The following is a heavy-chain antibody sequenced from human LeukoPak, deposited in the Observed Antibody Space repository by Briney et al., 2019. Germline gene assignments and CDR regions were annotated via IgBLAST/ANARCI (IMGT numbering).Heavy chain of an antibody. CDR3: ARFNGRGVSNDY. CDR2: ISTYNGNT. V-gene: IGHV1-18*01. J-gene: IGHJ4*02. Sequence: ASVKVSCKASGYTFTSYAISWVRQAPGQGLEWMGWISTYNGNTNYAQKFQGRVTMTRNTSISTAYMELSSLRSEDTAVYYCARFNGRGVSNDYWGQGTLVTVSA. D-gene: IGHD3-10*01. CDR1: GYTFTSYA.